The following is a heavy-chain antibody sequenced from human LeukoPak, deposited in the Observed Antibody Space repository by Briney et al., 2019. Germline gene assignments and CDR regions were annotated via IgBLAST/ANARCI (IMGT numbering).Heavy chain of an antibody. Sequence: GASVKVSCKASGYTFTGYYMHWVRQAPGQGLEWMGWINPNSGGTNYAQKFQGGVTMTRDTSISTAYMELSRLRSDDTAVYYCARGYYYDSSGYQRSHWFDPWGQGTLVTVSS. CDR2: INPNSGGT. D-gene: IGHD3-22*01. CDR3: ARGYYYDSSGYQRSHWFDP. CDR1: GYTFTGYY. V-gene: IGHV1-2*02. J-gene: IGHJ5*02.